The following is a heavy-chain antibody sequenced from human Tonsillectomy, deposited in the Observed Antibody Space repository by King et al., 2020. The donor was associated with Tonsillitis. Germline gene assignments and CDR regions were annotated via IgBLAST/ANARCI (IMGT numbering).Heavy chain of an antibody. J-gene: IGHJ6*02. V-gene: IGHV3-43*01. D-gene: IGHD2-8*01. CDR1: GFTFDDYN. CDR3: AKEIEGWEMVYAMDYYYGTDV. Sequence: VQLVESGGVVVQPGGSLRLSCAASGFTFDDYNMHWVRQAPGKGLEWVSLISWDGGSTYYADSVKGRFTISRDNSKHSLYLKMNSLRTEDTALYYCAKEIEGWEMVYAMDYYYGTDVWGQGTTVTVSS. CDR2: ISWDGGST.